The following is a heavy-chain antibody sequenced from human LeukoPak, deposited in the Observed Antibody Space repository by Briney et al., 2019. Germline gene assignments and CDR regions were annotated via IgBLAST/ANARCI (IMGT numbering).Heavy chain of an antibody. V-gene: IGHV3-66*01. J-gene: IGHJ4*02. Sequence: GGSLRLSCAASGFTVSSNYMSWVRQAPGKGLEWVSVIYSGGSTYYADSVKGRFTISRDNSKNTLYLQMNSLRAEDTAVYYCARTRSSSWYERAGDYWGRGTLVTVSS. D-gene: IGHD6-13*01. CDR1: GFTVSSNY. CDR3: ARTRSSSWYERAGDY. CDR2: IYSGGST.